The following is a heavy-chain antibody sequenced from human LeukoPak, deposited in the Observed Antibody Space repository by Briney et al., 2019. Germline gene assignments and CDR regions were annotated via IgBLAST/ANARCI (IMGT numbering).Heavy chain of an antibody. D-gene: IGHD2-21*02. Sequence: PGGSLRLSCAASGFTFSSYAMHWVRQAPGKGLEWVAVISYDGSNKYYADSVKGRFTISRDNSKNTLYLQMNSLRAEDTAVYYCARVGPYCGGDCNPYCFDYWGQGTLVTVSS. CDR1: GFTFSSYA. CDR2: ISYDGSNK. CDR3: ARVGPYCGGDCNPYCFDY. J-gene: IGHJ4*02. V-gene: IGHV3-30-3*01.